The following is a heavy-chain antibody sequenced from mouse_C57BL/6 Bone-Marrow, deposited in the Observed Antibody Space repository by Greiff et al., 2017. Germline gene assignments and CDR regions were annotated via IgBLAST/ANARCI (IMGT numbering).Heavy chain of an antibody. CDR1: GFNIKDDY. V-gene: IGHV14-4*01. D-gene: IGHD2-12*01. Sequence: EVQLQQSGAELVRPGASVKLSCTASGFNIKDDYMHWVKQRPEQGLEWIGWIDPENGDTEYASKFQGKATITADTSSNTAYLQLSSLTSEDTAVYSVPAYSCYWYFDVWGTGTTVTVSS. J-gene: IGHJ1*03. CDR2: IDPENGDT. CDR3: PAYSCYWYFDV.